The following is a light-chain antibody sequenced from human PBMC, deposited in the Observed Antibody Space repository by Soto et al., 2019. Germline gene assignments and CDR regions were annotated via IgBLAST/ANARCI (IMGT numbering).Light chain of an antibody. Sequence: QSALAQPASVSGSPGQSITISCTGTSSDVGGFDYVSWYQQYPGKAPRLIINEVNHRPLGVSDRFSGSKSGNTASLTISRLLHEDEADYYCGSYTTTTTQVFGGGTKVTVL. V-gene: IGLV2-14*01. J-gene: IGLJ3*02. CDR1: SSDVGGFDY. CDR2: EVN. CDR3: GSYTTTTTQV.